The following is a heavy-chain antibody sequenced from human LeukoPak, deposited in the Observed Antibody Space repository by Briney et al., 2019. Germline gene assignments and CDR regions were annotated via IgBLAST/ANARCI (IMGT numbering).Heavy chain of an antibody. CDR1: GFTFSSYW. CDR2: IKQDGSEK. V-gene: IGHV3-7*01. J-gene: IGHJ4*02. Sequence: GRSLRLSCAASGFTFSSYWMSWVRQAPGKGLEWVANIKQDGSEKYYVDSVKGRFTISRDNAKNSLYLQMNSLRAEDTAVYYCARAYRSWYSDYWGQGTLVTVSS. D-gene: IGHD6-6*01. CDR3: ARAYRSWYSDY.